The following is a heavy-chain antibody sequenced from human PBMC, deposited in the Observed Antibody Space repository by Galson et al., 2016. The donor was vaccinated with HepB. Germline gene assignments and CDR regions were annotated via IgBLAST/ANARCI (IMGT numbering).Heavy chain of an antibody. CDR1: GDSISSHY. CDR3: ARVPVTGTYYTAASGV. J-gene: IGHJ3*01. V-gene: IGHV4-59*11. CDR2: MHSSGGS. D-gene: IGHD1-26*01. Sequence: SETLSLTCTVSGDSISSHYWGWIRQPPGKGLEWIGYMHSSGGSNYNPSLNSRLTISLDTSKNQFSLKLTSVIAADTAVYYFARVPVTGTYYTAASGVWGLGTVVTVSS.